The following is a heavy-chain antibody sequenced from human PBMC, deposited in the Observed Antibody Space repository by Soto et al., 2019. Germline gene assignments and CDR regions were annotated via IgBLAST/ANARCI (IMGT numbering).Heavy chain of an antibody. Sequence: QVQLVQSGAEVKKPGSSVKVSCKASGGTSSSYAISWVRQAPGQGLEWMGGIIPIFVTANYAQKFQGRVTITADESKGTAYMEVSRLRSEDKAGAFCSGDRGTAMGTGFDYRGQGTLVTVSS. D-gene: IGHD5-18*01. CDR3: SGDRGTAMGTGFDY. CDR2: IIPIFVTA. J-gene: IGHJ4*02. CDR1: GGTSSSYA. V-gene: IGHV1-69*01.